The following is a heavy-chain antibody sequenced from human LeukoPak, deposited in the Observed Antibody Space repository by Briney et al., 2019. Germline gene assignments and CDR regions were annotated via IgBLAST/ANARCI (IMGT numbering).Heavy chain of an antibody. D-gene: IGHD5-18*01. V-gene: IGHV4-59*01. CDR2: IYYSGST. CDR3: ARDREGGYSYGFRLGDTFDI. J-gene: IGHJ3*02. Sequence: SETLSLTCTVSGGSISSYYWSWIRQPPGKGLEWIGYIYYSGSTNYNPSLKSRVTISVDTSKNQFSLKLSSVTDADTAVYYCARDREGGYSYGFRLGDTFDIWGQGTMVSVSS. CDR1: GGSISSYY.